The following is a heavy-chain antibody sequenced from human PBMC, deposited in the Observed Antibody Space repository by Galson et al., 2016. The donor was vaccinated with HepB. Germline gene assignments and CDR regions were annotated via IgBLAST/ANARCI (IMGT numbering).Heavy chain of an antibody. Sequence: SLRLSCAASGFTFGGHYMDWVRQAPGKGLEVVSSISRSGDSTDYADSVKGRFTISRDNSKNTLSLQMNSLTADDTAIYYCVQGSTAPAVWGKGTTVTVSS. CDR2: ISRSGDST. CDR1: GFTFGGHY. J-gene: IGHJ6*04. V-gene: IGHV3-23*01. D-gene: IGHD2-2*01. CDR3: VQGSTAPAV.